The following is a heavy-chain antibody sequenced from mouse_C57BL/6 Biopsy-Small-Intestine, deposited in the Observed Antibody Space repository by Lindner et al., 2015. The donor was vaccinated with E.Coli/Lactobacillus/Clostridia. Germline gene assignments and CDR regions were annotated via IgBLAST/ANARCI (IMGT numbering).Heavy chain of an antibody. D-gene: IGHD6-2*01. CDR2: LNTNSGGA. CDR1: GYTFSGYY. CDR3: VTIWGHVAARPPPLGY. Sequence: SVKVSCKASGYTFSGYYMHWVRQAPGQGFEWVGDLNTNSGGARYSQKFQGRVILSRDTSINTAYLDLSSLRSDDTAVYYCVTIWGHVAARPPPLGYWGQGTLVTVS. J-gene: IGHJ3*01. V-gene: IGHV1-26*01.